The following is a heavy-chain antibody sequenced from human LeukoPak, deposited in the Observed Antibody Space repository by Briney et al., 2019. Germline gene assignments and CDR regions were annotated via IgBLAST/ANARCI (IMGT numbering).Heavy chain of an antibody. CDR2: ISYDGSNK. Sequence: PGGSLRLSCAASEFTFSSYWMSWVRQAPGKGLEWVAVISYDGSNKYYADSVKGRFTISRDNSKNTLYLQMNSLRAEDTAVYYCARIVEYSSSWTRYFDYWGQGTLVTVSS. J-gene: IGHJ4*02. CDR3: ARIVEYSSSWTRYFDY. D-gene: IGHD6-13*01. V-gene: IGHV3-30*03. CDR1: EFTFSSYW.